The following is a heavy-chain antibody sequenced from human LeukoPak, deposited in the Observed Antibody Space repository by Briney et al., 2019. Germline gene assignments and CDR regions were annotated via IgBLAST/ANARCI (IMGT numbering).Heavy chain of an antibody. CDR3: VSGGERGVGAYFRYYYYGMDV. J-gene: IGHJ6*02. D-gene: IGHD1-26*01. CDR1: GFSFRTYA. CDR2: ISAAGATT. V-gene: IGHV3-23*01. Sequence: GGSLRLSCAGSGFSFRTYAMHWVRQAPGKGLEWVSGISAAGATTHYADSVKGRFTISRDNSKNTLYLQMNSLRAEDTAVYYCVSGGERGVGAYFRYYYYGMDVWGQGTTVTVSS.